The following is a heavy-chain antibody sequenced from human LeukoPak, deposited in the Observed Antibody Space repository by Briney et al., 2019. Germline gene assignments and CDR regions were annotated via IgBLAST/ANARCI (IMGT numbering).Heavy chain of an antibody. CDR1: GLSISSYY. V-gene: IGHV4-59*01. D-gene: IGHD6-13*01. Sequence: PSEPLSLTCTVSGLSISSYYWTWIQQPQGEGLEWIGYIYYSGSTNYNPSLKSRVTISVDTSKNQFSLKLSSMTAADTAVYYCARSLQPGVYAFDVWGQGTMVTVSS. CDR3: ARSLQPGVYAFDV. CDR2: IYYSGST. J-gene: IGHJ3*01.